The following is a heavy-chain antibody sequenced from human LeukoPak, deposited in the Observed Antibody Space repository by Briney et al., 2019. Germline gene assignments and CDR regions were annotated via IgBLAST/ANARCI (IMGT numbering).Heavy chain of an antibody. D-gene: IGHD6-13*01. CDR3: ARTNSSSWYSRDYYYYYMDV. V-gene: IGHV1-18*01. CDR2: ISAYNGNT. J-gene: IGHJ6*03. Sequence: ASVKVSCKASGYTFTSYGISWVRQAPGQGLEWMGWISAYNGNTNYAQKLQGRATMTTDTSTSTAYMGLRSLRSDDTAVYYCARTNSSSWYSRDYYYYYMDVWGKGTTVTVSS. CDR1: GYTFTSYG.